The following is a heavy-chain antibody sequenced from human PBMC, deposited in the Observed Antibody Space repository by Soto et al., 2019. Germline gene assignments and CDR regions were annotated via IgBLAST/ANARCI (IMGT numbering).Heavy chain of an antibody. D-gene: IGHD6-13*01. Sequence: PGGSLRLSCAASGFTFSSYAMSWVRQAPGKGLEWVSAISGSGGSTYYADSVKGRFTISRDNSKNTLYLQINSLRAEDTAVYYCAKQQRNYYYYGMDVWGQGTTVTVSS. CDR3: AKQQRNYYYYGMDV. J-gene: IGHJ6*02. CDR1: GFTFSSYA. V-gene: IGHV3-23*01. CDR2: ISGSGGST.